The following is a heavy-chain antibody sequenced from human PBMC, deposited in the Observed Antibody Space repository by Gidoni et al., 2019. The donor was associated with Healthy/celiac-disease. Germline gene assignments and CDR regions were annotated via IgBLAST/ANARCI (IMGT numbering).Heavy chain of an antibody. J-gene: IGHJ6*02. Sequence: QLQLVECGGGVVQPGRSLRHYCAASGFTFSSYAMHWVRQAPGKGLEWVAVISYDGSNKYYADSVKGRFTISRDNSKNTLYLQMNSLRAEDTAVYYCARALYYDILTGYYLYYGMDVWGQGTTVTVSS. CDR3: ARALYYDILTGYYLYYGMDV. CDR2: ISYDGSNK. CDR1: GFTFSSYA. D-gene: IGHD3-9*01. V-gene: IGHV3-30-3*01.